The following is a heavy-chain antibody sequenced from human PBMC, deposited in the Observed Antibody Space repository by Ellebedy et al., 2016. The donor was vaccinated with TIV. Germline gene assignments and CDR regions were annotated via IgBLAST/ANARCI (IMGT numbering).Heavy chain of an antibody. CDR2: INPSDSDT. CDR3: ARLLGISGYYGAHFDS. D-gene: IGHD3-22*01. CDR1: GYTFTNYW. J-gene: IGHJ4*02. Sequence: GESLKISCEASGYTFTNYWIGWVRQKPEKGLEWMGSINPSDSDTKYSPSFQGPVTISADKSSIAFLQWSSLKASDTAIYYCARLLGISGYYGAHFDSWGPGTRITVSS. V-gene: IGHV5-51*01.